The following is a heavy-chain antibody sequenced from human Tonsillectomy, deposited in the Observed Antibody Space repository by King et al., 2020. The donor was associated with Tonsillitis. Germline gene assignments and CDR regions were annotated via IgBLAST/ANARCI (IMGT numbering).Heavy chain of an antibody. CDR2: MNPNSGNT. V-gene: IGHV1-8*02. J-gene: IGHJ3*02. CDR3: AGNPSYGLFDDAFDI. D-gene: IGHD5-18*01. CDR1: GYTFTSYD. Sequence: VQLVESGAEVKKPGASVKVSCKASGYTFTSYDINWVRQATGQGLEWMGWMNPNSGNTGYEKKFQGSVTMTRNTSISTDYMELSSLRSEDTSVYYCAGNPSYGLFDDAFDIWGQGTMVTVSS.